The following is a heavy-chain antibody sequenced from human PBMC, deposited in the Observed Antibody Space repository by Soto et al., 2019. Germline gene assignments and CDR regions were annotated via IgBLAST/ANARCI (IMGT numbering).Heavy chain of an antibody. CDR2: IYTSGST. D-gene: IGHD2-21*02. Sequence: QVQLQESGPGLVKPSETLSLTCTVSGGSISSYYWSWIRQPAGKGLEWIGRIYTSGSTNYNPSLKSRVTMSVDTSKNQFSLKLSSVTAADTAVYYCARDICGGDCYSNWFDPWGQGTLVTVSS. CDR1: GGSISSYY. J-gene: IGHJ5*02. V-gene: IGHV4-4*07. CDR3: ARDICGGDCYSNWFDP.